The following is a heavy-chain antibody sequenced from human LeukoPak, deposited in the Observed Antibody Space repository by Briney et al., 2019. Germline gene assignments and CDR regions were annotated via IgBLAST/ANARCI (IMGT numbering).Heavy chain of an antibody. J-gene: IGHJ3*02. CDR3: AVHGRYCSSTSCYTPDPFDI. CDR2: IYPGDSDT. V-gene: IGHV5-51*01. CDR1: GYSFTSYW. Sequence: GESLKISCKGSGYSFTSYWIGWVRQMPGKGPEWMGIIYPGDSDTRYSPSFQGQVTISADKSISTAYLQWSSLKASDTAMYYCAVHGRYCSSTSCYTPDPFDIWGQGTMVTVSS. D-gene: IGHD2-2*02.